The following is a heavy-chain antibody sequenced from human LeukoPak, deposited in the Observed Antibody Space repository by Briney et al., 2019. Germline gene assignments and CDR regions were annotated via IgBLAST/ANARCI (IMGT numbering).Heavy chain of an antibody. Sequence: GGSLRLSCTASGFIVSSTYMSWVRQTPGKGLEWVSVIYSGGSTYYADSVKGRFTTSRDNPKNTLYLQMNSLRAEDTAVYYCARAVYSSGHLGYMDVWGKGTTVTISS. J-gene: IGHJ6*03. V-gene: IGHV3-53*01. CDR2: IYSGGST. CDR3: ARAVYSSGHLGYMDV. D-gene: IGHD6-19*01. CDR1: GFIVSSTY.